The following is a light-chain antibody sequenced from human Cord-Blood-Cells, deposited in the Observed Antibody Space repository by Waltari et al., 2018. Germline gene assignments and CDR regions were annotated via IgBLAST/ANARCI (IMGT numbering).Light chain of an antibody. CDR2: DVS. CDR3: CSYAGSYTFV. V-gene: IGLV2-11*01. CDR1: SRAVGGYNY. Sequence: QSALTQPRSVSGSPGPSVTIPCTGTSRAVGGYNYLSWYQQHPGKAPKLMIYDVSKRPSGVPDRFSGSKSGNTASLTISGLQAEDEADYYCCSYAGSYTFVFGGGTKLTVL. J-gene: IGLJ2*01.